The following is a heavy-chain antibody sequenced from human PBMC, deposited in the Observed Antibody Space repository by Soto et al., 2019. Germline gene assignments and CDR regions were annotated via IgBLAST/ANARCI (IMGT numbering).Heavy chain of an antibody. CDR2: IKSKTDGGTT. CDR1: GFTFSNAW. D-gene: IGHD2-21*02. Sequence: EVQLVESGGGLVKPGGSLRLSCAASGFTFSNAWMNWVRQAPGKGLEWVGDIKSKTDGGTTDYAAPVKGRFTISRDDSKNTLYLQMNSLKTEDTAVYYCTTECGGDCYSVDYWGQGTLVTVSS. CDR3: TTECGGDCYSVDY. V-gene: IGHV3-15*07. J-gene: IGHJ4*02.